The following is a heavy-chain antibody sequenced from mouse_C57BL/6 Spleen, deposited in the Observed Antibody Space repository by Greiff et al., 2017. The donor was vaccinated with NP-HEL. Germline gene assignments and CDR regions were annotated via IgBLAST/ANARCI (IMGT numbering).Heavy chain of an antibody. Sequence: EVQLQQSGPELVKPGASVKISCKASGYTFTDYYMNWVKQSHGKSLEWIGDINPNNGGTSYNQKFKGKATLTVDKSSSTAYMELRSLTSEDPAVYYCANGGLGLDFDYWGQGTTLTVSS. CDR2: INPNNGGT. CDR1: GYTFTDYY. J-gene: IGHJ2*01. V-gene: IGHV1-26*01. D-gene: IGHD4-1*01. CDR3: ANGGLGLDFDY.